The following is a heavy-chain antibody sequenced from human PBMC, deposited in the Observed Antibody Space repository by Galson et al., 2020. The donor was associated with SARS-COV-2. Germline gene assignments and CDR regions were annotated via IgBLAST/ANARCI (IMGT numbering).Heavy chain of an antibody. CDR1: GGSISSSNW. V-gene: IGHV4-4*02. J-gene: IGHJ5*02. Sequence: SETLSLTCAVSGGSISSSNWWSWVRQPPGKVLEWIGEIYHSGSTNYQPSLKSRVTISVDKSKNQFSLKLSSVTAADTAVDYCARGWNGYYYWFDRWGQGTLVTVSS. CDR3: ARGWNGYYYWFDR. D-gene: IGHD3-3*01. CDR2: IYHSGST.